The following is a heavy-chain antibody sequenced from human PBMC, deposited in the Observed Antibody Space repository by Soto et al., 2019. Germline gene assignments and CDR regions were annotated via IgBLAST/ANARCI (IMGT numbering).Heavy chain of an antibody. CDR3: AREYDIWREDWFDP. CDR1: GYTFTNFG. D-gene: IGHD3-9*01. CDR2: ISGYNGDT. V-gene: IGHV1-18*01. Sequence: QVQLVQSGGEMRKPGASVKVSCKASGYTFTNFGISWVRQAPGQGFEWVGWISGYNGDTNYAPKFRGRVIMTKDTSTTTAYMELTTLTSDDTAVYYCAREYDIWREDWFDPWGQGTLVTVSS. J-gene: IGHJ5*02.